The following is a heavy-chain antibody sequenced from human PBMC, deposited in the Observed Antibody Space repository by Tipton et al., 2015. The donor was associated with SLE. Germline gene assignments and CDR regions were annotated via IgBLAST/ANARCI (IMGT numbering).Heavy chain of an antibody. V-gene: IGHV4-34*01. CDR1: GGSFSGYY. D-gene: IGHD3-3*01. CDR2: INHSGRT. Sequence: TLSLTCAVYGGSFSGYYWSWIRQPPGKGLEWIGEINHSGRTNYNPSLKSRVTISVDTSKNQFSLKLSSVTAADTAVYYCARDGYYDFWSGKGAFDIWGQGTMVTVSS. CDR3: ARDGYYDFWSGKGAFDI. J-gene: IGHJ3*02.